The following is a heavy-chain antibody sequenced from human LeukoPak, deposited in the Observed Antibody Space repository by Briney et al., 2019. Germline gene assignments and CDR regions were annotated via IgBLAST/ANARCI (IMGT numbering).Heavy chain of an antibody. D-gene: IGHD6-6*01. Sequence: SETLSLTCTVSGGSISSYYWSWIRQPAGKGLEWIGRIYTSGSTNYNPSLKSRVTISVDKPKNQFSLKLSSVTAADTAVYYCARDQKQLVFDYWGQGTLVTVSS. V-gene: IGHV4-4*07. CDR3: ARDQKQLVFDY. J-gene: IGHJ4*02. CDR2: IYTSGST. CDR1: GGSISSYY.